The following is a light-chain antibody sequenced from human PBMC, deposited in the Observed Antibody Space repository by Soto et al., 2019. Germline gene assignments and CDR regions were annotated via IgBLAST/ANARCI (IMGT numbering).Light chain of an antibody. CDR2: KAS. V-gene: IGKV1-5*03. Sequence: DIQMTQSPSTLSASVGDRVTITCRASQSITDWLAWYQQKPGQAPKFLIYKASNLEGGDPSRLSGRGSGTEFTLTISSGQPDDLATDYLQYWDDYAWAFGEGTKVEIK. J-gene: IGKJ1*01. CDR3: QYWDDYAWA. CDR1: QSITDW.